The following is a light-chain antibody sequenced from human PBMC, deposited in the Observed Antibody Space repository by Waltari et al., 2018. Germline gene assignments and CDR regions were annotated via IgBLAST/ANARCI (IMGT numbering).Light chain of an antibody. J-gene: IGLJ1*01. Sequence: QSALTQPASVSGSPGQSITISCSGTDSDVGAYDFVSWYQQHPGKAPPLIIYEVSKRPLGISNRFSASKSGNTASLTISGLQAEDEADYYCSSYTTSSAPGVFGTGTRVTVL. CDR3: SSYTTSSAPGV. CDR1: DSDVGAYDF. V-gene: IGLV2-14*01. CDR2: EVS.